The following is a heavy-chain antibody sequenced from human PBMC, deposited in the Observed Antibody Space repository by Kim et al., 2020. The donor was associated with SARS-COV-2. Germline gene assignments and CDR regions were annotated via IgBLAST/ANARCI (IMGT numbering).Heavy chain of an antibody. CDR1: GFTFSSYS. CDR3: ARAGQYLYAGYYFDY. V-gene: IGHV3-21*01. J-gene: IGHJ4*02. Sequence: GGSLRLSCAASGFTFSSYSMSWVRQSPGKGLEWVSSISDSSSFIYYADSVKGRLTISRDNAKNSLYLQMNSLRAEDTAVYFCARAGQYLYAGYYFDYWGQGTLVTVSS. D-gene: IGHD2-2*01. CDR2: ISDSSSFI.